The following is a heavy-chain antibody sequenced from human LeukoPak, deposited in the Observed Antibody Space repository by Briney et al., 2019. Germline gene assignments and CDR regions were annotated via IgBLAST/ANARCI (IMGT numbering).Heavy chain of an antibody. D-gene: IGHD2-2*01. CDR3: ARRQGCSSASCPPDY. V-gene: IGHV5-51*01. J-gene: IGHJ4*02. Sequence: GESLKISCRGSGYSFTTYWSGWVRQMPGKGLEWMGIIYPVDSDTRYTPSFQGQVTRSADKSINTAYLQWSSLRASDIAMYYCARRQGCSSASCPPDYWGQGTLVTVSP. CDR2: IYPVDSDT. CDR1: GYSFTTYW.